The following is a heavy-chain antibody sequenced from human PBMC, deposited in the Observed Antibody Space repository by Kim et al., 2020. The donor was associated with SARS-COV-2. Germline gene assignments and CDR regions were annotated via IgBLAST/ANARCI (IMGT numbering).Heavy chain of an antibody. V-gene: IGHV3-23*01. D-gene: IGHD3-3*01. CDR3: AKGQSGYNYGMDV. Sequence: YADAVKGRFTLARNNSKNTLNLQMNSLRAEDTAVYYCAKGQSGYNYGMDVWGHGTTVTVSS. J-gene: IGHJ6*02.